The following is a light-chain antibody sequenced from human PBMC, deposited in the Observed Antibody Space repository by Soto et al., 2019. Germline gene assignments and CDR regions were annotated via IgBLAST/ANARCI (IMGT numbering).Light chain of an antibody. CDR2: GAS. Sequence: MVMTQSAAILSVSTGESATLSCRASQSVNSTYLAWCQRKPGQAPSLLIYGASSRAPGIPERFSGSGSGTDFTLTISRLEPEDFAVYYCQQYGSSPMTFGQRTRLEI. V-gene: IGKV3-20*01. CDR3: QQYGSSPMT. CDR1: QSVNSTY. J-gene: IGKJ5*01.